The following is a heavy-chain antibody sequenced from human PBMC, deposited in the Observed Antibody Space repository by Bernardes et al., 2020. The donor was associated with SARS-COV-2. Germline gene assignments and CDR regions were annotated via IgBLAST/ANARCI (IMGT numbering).Heavy chain of an antibody. V-gene: IGHV1-2*02. CDR3: ARCDSSTFNPLDI. CDR1: GYTFTDYY. J-gene: IGHJ3*02. Sequence: APVKVSCKTSGYTFTDYYIHWVRQAPGQGLEWMGWINPNSGGTDCAQKFQDRVTMTRDTSISTAYMELNRVRSDDTALYYCARCDSSTFNPLDIWGQGTMVTVSS. D-gene: IGHD2-2*01. CDR2: INPNSGGT.